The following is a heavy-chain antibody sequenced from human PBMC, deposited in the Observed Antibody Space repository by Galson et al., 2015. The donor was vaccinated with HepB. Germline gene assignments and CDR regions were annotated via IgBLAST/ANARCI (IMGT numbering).Heavy chain of an antibody. V-gene: IGHV3-23*01. CDR2: ISGRGGTT. CDR1: GFTFSSYG. J-gene: IGHJ5*02. CDR3: AGIAAAGTGWFDP. Sequence: SLRLSCAASGFTFSSYGMSWVRQAPGKGLEWVSTISGRGGTTYYADSVKGRFTISRDNSKNTLYLQMNSLRSEDTAVYYCAGIAAAGTGWFDPWGQGALVTVSS. D-gene: IGHD6-13*01.